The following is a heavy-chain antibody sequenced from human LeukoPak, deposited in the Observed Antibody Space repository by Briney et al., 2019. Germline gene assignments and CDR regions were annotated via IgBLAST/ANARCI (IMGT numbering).Heavy chain of an antibody. CDR1: GGSISTYY. J-gene: IGHJ4*02. CDR3: ARSSESYDSSGYYSYYFDN. V-gene: IGHV4-59*01. CDR2: IYYSGST. D-gene: IGHD3-22*01. Sequence: RSSETLSLTCTVSGGSISTYYWSWLRQPPGKGLEWIGYIYYSGSTNYNPSLKSRVTISVDTSKNQFSLKLNSVTAADTAVYYCARSSESYDSSGYYSYYFDNWGQGTLVTVSS.